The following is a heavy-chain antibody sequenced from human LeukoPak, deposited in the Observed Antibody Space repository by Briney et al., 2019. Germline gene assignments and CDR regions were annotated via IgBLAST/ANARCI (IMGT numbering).Heavy chain of an antibody. CDR2: ISSSSSYI. J-gene: IGHJ6*02. V-gene: IGHV3-21*01. D-gene: IGHD2-15*01. CDR1: GFTFSDYS. Sequence: PGGSLRLSCAASGFTFSDYSMNWVRQAPGEGLEWVSSISSSSSYIYYADSVKGRFTISRDNARGSLYLVMSSLRAEDTALYYCARDAFGGYCSGGSCFYDMDVWGQGTPVTVSS. CDR3: ARDAFGGYCSGGSCFYDMDV.